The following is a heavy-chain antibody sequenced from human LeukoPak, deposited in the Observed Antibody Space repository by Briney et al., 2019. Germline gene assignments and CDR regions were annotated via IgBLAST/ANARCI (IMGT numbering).Heavy chain of an antibody. CDR1: GGSISSYY. Sequence: SETLSLTCTVSGGSISSYYWSWIRQPPGKGLEWIGYIYYSGSTNYNPSLKRRVTISVDTSKNQFSLKLSSVTAADTAVYYCAVRDVEMAIFDYWGQGTLVTVSS. J-gene: IGHJ4*02. D-gene: IGHD5-24*01. CDR3: AVRDVEMAIFDY. V-gene: IGHV4-59*01. CDR2: IYYSGST.